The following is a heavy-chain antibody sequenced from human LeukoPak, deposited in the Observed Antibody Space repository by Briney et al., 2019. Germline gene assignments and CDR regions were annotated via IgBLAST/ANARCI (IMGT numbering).Heavy chain of an antibody. J-gene: IGHJ5*02. CDR3: AKTGPLIAAYNWFDP. D-gene: IGHD6-13*01. V-gene: IGHV3-23*01. CDR2: ISGSGGST. CDR1: GFTFSSYA. Sequence: GVSLRLSCAASGFTFSSYAMSWVRQAPGKGLEWVSTISGSGGSTYYADSVKGRFTISRDNSKNTLYLQMNSLRAEDTAVYYCAKTGPLIAAYNWFDPWGQGTLVTVSS.